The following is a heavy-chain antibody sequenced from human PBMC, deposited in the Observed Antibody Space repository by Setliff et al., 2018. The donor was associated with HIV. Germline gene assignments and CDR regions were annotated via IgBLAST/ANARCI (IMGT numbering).Heavy chain of an antibody. J-gene: IGHJ6*03. D-gene: IGHD2-8*02. V-gene: IGHV3-7*01. CDR1: GFRFSTYW. CDR3: ARVFWYGLPQIYYYMDV. Sequence: QPGGSLRLSCAASGFRFSTYWMTWVRQAPGKGLEWVANIKQDGSEKYYVDSVKGRFTLSRDNAKNSLYLQMNSLRAEDTAVYYCARVFWYGLPQIYYYMDVWGKGTTVTVSS. CDR2: IKQDGSEK.